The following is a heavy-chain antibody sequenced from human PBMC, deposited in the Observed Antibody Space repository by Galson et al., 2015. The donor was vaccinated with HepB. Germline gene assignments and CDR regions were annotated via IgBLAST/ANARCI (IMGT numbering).Heavy chain of an antibody. V-gene: IGHV3-21*01. Sequence: SLRLSCAASGFTFSSYSMNWVRQAPGKGLEWVSSISSSSSYIYYADSVKGRFTISRDNAKNSLYLQMNSLRAEDTAVYYCARRAGSARTTVTTSVGNHYYYYYYMDVWGKGTTVTVSS. CDR3: ARRAGSARTTVTTSVGNHYYYYYYMDV. CDR1: GFTFSSYS. J-gene: IGHJ6*03. CDR2: ISSSSSYI. D-gene: IGHD4-11*01.